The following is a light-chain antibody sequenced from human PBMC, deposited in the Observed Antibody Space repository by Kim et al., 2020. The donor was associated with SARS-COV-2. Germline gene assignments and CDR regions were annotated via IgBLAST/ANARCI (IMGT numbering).Light chain of an antibody. Sequence: VSQGQTARSTCSGDKLGDKYACWYQQKPGQSPVLVIYQDSKRPSGIPERFSGSNSGNTATLTISGTQAMDEADYYCQAWDSSTAVFGGGTQLTVL. CDR2: QDS. CDR1: KLGDKY. V-gene: IGLV3-1*01. CDR3: QAWDSSTAV. J-gene: IGLJ3*02.